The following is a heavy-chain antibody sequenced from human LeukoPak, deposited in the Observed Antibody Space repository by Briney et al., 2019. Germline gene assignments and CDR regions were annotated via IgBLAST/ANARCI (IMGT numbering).Heavy chain of an antibody. CDR1: GFTFSSYA. D-gene: IGHD6-19*01. CDR2: ISGSGGST. J-gene: IGHJ4*02. V-gene: IGHV3-23*01. Sequence: GGSLRLSCAASGFTFSSYAMHWVRQAPGKGLEWVSAISGSGGSTYYADSVKGRFTISRDNSKNTLYLQMNSLRAEDTAVYYCANSIAVAGTGFDYWGQGTLVTVSS. CDR3: ANSIAVAGTGFDY.